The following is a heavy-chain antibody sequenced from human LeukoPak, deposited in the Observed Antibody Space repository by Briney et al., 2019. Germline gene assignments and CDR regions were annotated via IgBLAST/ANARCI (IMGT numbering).Heavy chain of an antibody. CDR1: GFIVSSNY. V-gene: IGHV3-66*01. CDR2: IYGGGST. Sequence: GGSLRLSCAASGFIVSSNYMNWVRQAPGTGLEWVSVIYGGGSTYYADSVKGRFTISRDNSKNTVYLQMNSLRAEDTAVYYCARDAPSYGFDYWGQGTLVTVSS. D-gene: IGHD3-10*01. J-gene: IGHJ4*02. CDR3: ARDAPSYGFDY.